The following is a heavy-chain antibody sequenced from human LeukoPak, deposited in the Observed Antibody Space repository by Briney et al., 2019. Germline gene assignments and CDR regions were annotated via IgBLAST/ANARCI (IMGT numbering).Heavy chain of an antibody. V-gene: IGHV3-21*01. CDR1: GFTFSSYS. CDR3: ARDGVDYSFDY. Sequence: GGSLRLSCAASGFTFSSYSMDWVRQAPGKGLEWVSSISSSSSYIYYADSVKGRFTISRDNAKNSLYLQMNSLRAEDTAVYYCARDGVDYSFDYWGQGTLVTVSS. CDR2: ISSSSSYI. J-gene: IGHJ4*02. D-gene: IGHD4/OR15-4a*01.